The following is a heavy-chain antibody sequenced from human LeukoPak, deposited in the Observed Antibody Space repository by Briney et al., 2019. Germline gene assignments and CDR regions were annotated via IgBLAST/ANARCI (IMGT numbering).Heavy chain of an antibody. CDR3: AILLAYCGGDCYVLDS. CDR1: GGSISSYY. Sequence: SETLSLTCTVSGGSISSYYWSWIRQPPGKGLEWIGYISNTGSTKYNPSLKSRVTISVDTSKNQFSLKLSSVTAADTAVYYCAILLAYCGGDCYVLDSWGQGTLVTVSS. J-gene: IGHJ4*02. CDR2: ISNTGST. D-gene: IGHD2-21*02. V-gene: IGHV4-59*08.